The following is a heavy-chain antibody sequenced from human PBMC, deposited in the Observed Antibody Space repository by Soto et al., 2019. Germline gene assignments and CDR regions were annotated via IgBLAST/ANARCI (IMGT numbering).Heavy chain of an antibody. V-gene: IGHV3-23*01. CDR1: GFTFSSYA. CDR2: ISGSGGST. CDR3: AKDVGYGVWCHAN. J-gene: IGHJ4*02. D-gene: IGHD2-8*01. Sequence: EVQLLESGGGLVQPGGSLRLSCAASGFTFSSYAMSWVRQAPGEGLEWVSAISGSGGSTYYADSVKGRFTISRDNSKNTLYLQMNSLRAEDTAVYYCAKDVGYGVWCHANWGQGTLVTVSS.